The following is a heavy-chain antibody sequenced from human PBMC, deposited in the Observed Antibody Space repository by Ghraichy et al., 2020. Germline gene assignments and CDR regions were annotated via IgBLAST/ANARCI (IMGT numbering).Heavy chain of an antibody. CDR3: AREGNSYDY. Sequence: SETLSLTCTASGGSISSYYWSWIRQPPGKGLEWIGYIYYSGSTNYNPSLKSRVTISVDTSKNQFSLKLSSVTAADTAVYYCAREGNSYDYWGQGTLVTVSS. CDR1: GGSISSYY. V-gene: IGHV4-59*01. CDR2: IYYSGST. J-gene: IGHJ4*02. D-gene: IGHD5-18*01.